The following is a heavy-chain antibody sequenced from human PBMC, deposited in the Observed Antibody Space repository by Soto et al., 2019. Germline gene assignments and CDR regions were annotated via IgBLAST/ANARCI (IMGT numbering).Heavy chain of an antibody. CDR3: TRKTPPTGMEV. V-gene: IGHV3-13*01. J-gene: IGHJ6*02. D-gene: IGHD3-9*01. CDR1: GCTLSRYD. Sequence: EVQLVESGGGLVQPGGTLRLSCAASGCTLSRYDIHWVRQATGEGMAWVSGIGSGGDTHYADSVKGRFIISREDGKNSLYLQMNNLRVGDTAVYYCTRKTPPTGMEVWGQAATVTVSS. CDR2: IGSGGDT.